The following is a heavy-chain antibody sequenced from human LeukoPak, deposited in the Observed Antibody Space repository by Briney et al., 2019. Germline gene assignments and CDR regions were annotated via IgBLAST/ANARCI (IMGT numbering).Heavy chain of an antibody. CDR1: GGSFSGYY. J-gene: IGHJ4*02. CDR2: INHSGST. CDR3: ARDIVGASARTSYYFDY. Sequence: PSETLSLTCAVYGGSFSGYYWSWIRQPPGQGLEWIGEINHSGSTDYNPSLKSRVTMSVDTSKNQFSLKLSSVTAADTAVYYCARDIVGASARTSYYFDYWGQGTLVTVSS. D-gene: IGHD1-26*01. V-gene: IGHV4-34*01.